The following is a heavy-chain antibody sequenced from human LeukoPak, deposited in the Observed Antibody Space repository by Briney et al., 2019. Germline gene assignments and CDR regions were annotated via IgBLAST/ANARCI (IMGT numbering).Heavy chain of an antibody. D-gene: IGHD5-18*01. J-gene: IGHJ4*02. CDR3: ARDTGGGYSCYDC. V-gene: IGHV3-7*01. CDR1: GFTFSSYW. CDR2: IKQDGSEK. Sequence: GGSLRLSCAASGFTFSSYWMTWIRQAPGKGLECVANIKQDGSEKYYVDSVKGRFTISRDNAKNSLYLQMNSLRAEDTAVYYCARDTGGGYSCYDCWGQGTLVTVSS.